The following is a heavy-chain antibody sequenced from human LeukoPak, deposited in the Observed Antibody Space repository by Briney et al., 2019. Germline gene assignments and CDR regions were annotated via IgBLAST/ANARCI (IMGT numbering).Heavy chain of an antibody. J-gene: IGHJ6*03. CDR2: IIPIFGTA. CDR3: ARSLGQAARQPHYYYYYMDV. CDR1: GGTFSSYA. Sequence: SVKVSCKASGGTFSSYAISWVRQAPGQGLEWMGGIIPIFGTANYAQKFQGRVTITADKSTSTAYMELSSLRSEDTAVYYCARSLGQAARQPHYYYYYMDVWGKGTTVTVSS. V-gene: IGHV1-69*06. D-gene: IGHD6-6*01.